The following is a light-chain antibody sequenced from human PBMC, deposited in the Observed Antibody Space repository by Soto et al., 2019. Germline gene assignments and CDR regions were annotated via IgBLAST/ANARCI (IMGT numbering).Light chain of an antibody. V-gene: IGLV2-14*01. Sequence: QSALTQPASVSGSPGQSITISCTGTSSDVGGYNYVSWYQQHPGKAPKLMIYDVSNRPSGVSNRFPGSKSGNTASLTISGLQAEDEADYYCSSYTSSRTLVFGGGTKLPVL. J-gene: IGLJ2*01. CDR3: SSYTSSRTLV. CDR1: SSDVGGYNY. CDR2: DVS.